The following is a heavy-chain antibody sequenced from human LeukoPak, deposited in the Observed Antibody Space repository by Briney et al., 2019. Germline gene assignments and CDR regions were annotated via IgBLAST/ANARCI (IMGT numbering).Heavy chain of an antibody. CDR2: INQDGGEI. CDR1: GFTFSSSW. J-gene: IGHJ3*02. CDR3: ARDPYYYDSGSFAAFDI. V-gene: IGHV3-7*01. D-gene: IGHD3-10*01. Sequence: GGSLRLSCAASGFTFSSSWMTWVRQAPGKGLEWVASINQDGGEIHYVDSVKGRFTISRDNAKNSLYLQMNSLTAEDTAVYYCARDPYYYDSGSFAAFDIWGQGTMVTVSS.